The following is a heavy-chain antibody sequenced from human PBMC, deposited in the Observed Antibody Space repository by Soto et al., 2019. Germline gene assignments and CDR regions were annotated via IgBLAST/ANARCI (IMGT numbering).Heavy chain of an antibody. Sequence: SGPTLVNPTQTLTLTCTFSGFSLSTSGVGVGWIRQPPGKALEWLALIYWDDDKRYSPSLKSRLTITKDTSKNQVVLTMTNMDPVDTATYYCAHRQSQQQLAPYYYYGMDVWGQGTTVTVSS. V-gene: IGHV2-5*02. CDR1: GFSLSTSGVG. J-gene: IGHJ6*02. D-gene: IGHD6-13*01. CDR3: AHRQSQQQLAPYYYYGMDV. CDR2: IYWDDDK.